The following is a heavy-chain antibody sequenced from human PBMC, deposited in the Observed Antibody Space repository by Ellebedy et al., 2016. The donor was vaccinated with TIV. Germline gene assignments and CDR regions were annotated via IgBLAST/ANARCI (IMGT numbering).Heavy chain of an antibody. D-gene: IGHD2-15*01. CDR2: IRYDGSNK. Sequence: PGGSLRLSCAASGFTFSSYGMHWVRQAPGKGLDWVAFIRYDGSNKYYADSVKGRFTISRDNSKNTLYLQMNSLRAEDTAVYYCAKGRVGWWDIDYWGQGTLVTVSS. V-gene: IGHV3-30*02. J-gene: IGHJ4*02. CDR1: GFTFSSYG. CDR3: AKGRVGWWDIDY.